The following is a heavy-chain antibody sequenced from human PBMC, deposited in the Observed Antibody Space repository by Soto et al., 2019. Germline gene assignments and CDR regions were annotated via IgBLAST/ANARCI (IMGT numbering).Heavy chain of an antibody. Sequence: PXGSLRLSCSASGFSCRSYYMNWVRQAPGMGLEWVSSISPSSSFLNYADSVKGRFTISRDNAKSSVNLQMNSLRAEDTAVYYCARVGTDYGSGSPYYSDYWGQGPLVTVS. D-gene: IGHD3-10*01. V-gene: IGHV3-21*06. CDR3: ARVGTDYGSGSPYYSDY. CDR1: GFSCRSYY. J-gene: IGHJ4*02. CDR2: ISPSSSFL.